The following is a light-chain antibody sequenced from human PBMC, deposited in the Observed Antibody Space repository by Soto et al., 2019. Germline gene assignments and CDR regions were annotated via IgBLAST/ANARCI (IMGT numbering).Light chain of an antibody. CDR2: KAS. Sequence: DLQMTQSPSTLSASVGDRVTITCRASQNIGSWLAWYQQRPGRVPRVLIYKASNLERGVSSRFSGGGSGTEFTLTITSLEPDDFGTYYCQQYNSFPWAFGQGTKVE. CDR1: QNIGSW. J-gene: IGKJ1*01. CDR3: QQYNSFPWA. V-gene: IGKV1-5*03.